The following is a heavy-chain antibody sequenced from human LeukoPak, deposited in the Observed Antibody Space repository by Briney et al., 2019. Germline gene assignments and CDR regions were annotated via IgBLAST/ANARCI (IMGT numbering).Heavy chain of an antibody. J-gene: IGHJ4*02. CDR3: AGAFWSGSYRSQPFDY. Sequence: ASVKVSCKASGYTFTSYGISWVRQAPGQGLEWLGWITAYNGNTNYAQKLQGRVTMTTDTSTSTAYMELRSLRSDDTAVYYCAGAFWSGSYRSQPFDYWGQGTLVTVSS. D-gene: IGHD3-3*01. CDR2: ITAYNGNT. V-gene: IGHV1-18*01. CDR1: GYTFTSYG.